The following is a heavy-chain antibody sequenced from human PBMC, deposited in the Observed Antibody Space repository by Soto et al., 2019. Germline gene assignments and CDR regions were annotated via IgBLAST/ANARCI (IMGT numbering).Heavy chain of an antibody. J-gene: IGHJ5*02. CDR1: GYTFASYA. CDR3: ARYRYSYTDVSGNYWVSNYFDL. CDR2: INPGNGYT. V-gene: IGHV1-3*01. D-gene: IGHD3-10*01. Sequence: QVHLVQSGAEVKKPGASVKVSCKASGYTFASYAIHWVRQAPGQRLEWMGWINPGNGYTMYSQEFQGRVTISRDTSPDIAYLELSSLSSEDPAVYQCARYRYSYTDVSGNYWVSNYFDLWGQGTLVTVSS.